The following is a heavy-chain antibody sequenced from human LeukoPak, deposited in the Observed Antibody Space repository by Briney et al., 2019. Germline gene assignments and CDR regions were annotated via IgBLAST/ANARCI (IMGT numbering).Heavy chain of an antibody. Sequence: GRSLRLSCAASGFTFSSYALHWVRQAPGKGLEWVTFISYDGRNKYYADSVKGRFTISRDNSKNTLYLQMNSLRAEDTAVYYCARLRYYDSSAYAFDIWGQGTMVTVSS. CDR2: ISYDGRNK. CDR3: ARLRYYDSSAYAFDI. V-gene: IGHV3-30*04. D-gene: IGHD3-22*01. J-gene: IGHJ3*02. CDR1: GFTFSSYA.